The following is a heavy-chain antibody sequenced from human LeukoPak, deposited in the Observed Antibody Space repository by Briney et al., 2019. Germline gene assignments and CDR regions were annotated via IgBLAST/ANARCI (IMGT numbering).Heavy chain of an antibody. CDR3: ARAWSGYSSLDY. Sequence: PSETLSLTCTVSGGSVSSDSSHWSWIRQPPGKGLEWIGHTYYTGSTNYNPSLKSRVTISVDTSKNQFSLKVSSVTAADTAVYYCARAWSGYSSLDYWGQGTQVTVSS. J-gene: IGHJ4*02. CDR2: TYYTGST. D-gene: IGHD3-3*01. CDR1: GGSVSSDSSH. V-gene: IGHV4-61*01.